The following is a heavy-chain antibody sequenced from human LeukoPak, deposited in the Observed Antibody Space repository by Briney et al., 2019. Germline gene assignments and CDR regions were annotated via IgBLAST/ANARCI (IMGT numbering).Heavy chain of an antibody. D-gene: IGHD3-22*01. V-gene: IGHV1-69*13. CDR2: IIPIFGTA. J-gene: IGHJ4*02. CDR3: VRDSHRKYYYDRSAYFFDY. CDR1: GGTFSSYA. Sequence: SSVKVSCKASGGTFSSYAISWVRQAPGQGLEWMGGIIPIFGTANDAQKFQGRVTITADESTSTAYMELTSLRSEEQAVYLCVRDSHRKYYYDRSAYFFDYWGQGTLVTVSS.